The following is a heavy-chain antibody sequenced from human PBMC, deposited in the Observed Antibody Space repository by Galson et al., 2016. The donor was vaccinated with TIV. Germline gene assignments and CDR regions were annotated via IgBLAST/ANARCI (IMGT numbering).Heavy chain of an antibody. CDR3: TRDGRGNWKYVDYFDY. CDR1: GFTFSDYY. V-gene: IGHV3-11*06. J-gene: IGHJ4*02. Sequence: SLRLSCAISGFTFSDYYMIWVRQAPGKGLQWVSYISSSGILISYADSVKGRFTISRDSSKNTVFLQMNSLRLEDTAVYYCTRDGRGNWKYVDYFDYWGPGTVVTVSS. CDR2: ISSSGILI. D-gene: IGHD1-7*01.